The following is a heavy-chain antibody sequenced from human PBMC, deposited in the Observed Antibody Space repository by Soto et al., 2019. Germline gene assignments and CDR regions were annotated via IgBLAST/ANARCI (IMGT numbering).Heavy chain of an antibody. CDR3: ARSRVPYQANGFLEWWFDY. D-gene: IGHD3-3*01. Sequence: ASVKVSCKASGYTFTGYYMHWVRQAPGQGLEWMGWINPNSGGTNYAQKFQGWVTMTRDTSISTAYMELSRLRSDDTAVYYCARSRVPYQANGFLEWWFDYWGQGTLVTVSS. V-gene: IGHV1-2*04. CDR1: GYTFTGYY. J-gene: IGHJ4*02. CDR2: INPNSGGT.